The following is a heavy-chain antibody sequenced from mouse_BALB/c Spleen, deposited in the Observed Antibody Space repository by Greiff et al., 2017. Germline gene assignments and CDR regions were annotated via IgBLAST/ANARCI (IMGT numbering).Heavy chain of an antibody. Sequence: VQLHQSGAELVKPGTSVKLSCKASGYNFTSYWINWVKLRPGQGLEWIGDIYPGSGSTNYNEKFKSKATLTVDTSSSTAYMQLSSLASEDSALYYCARDGSSSFAYWGQGTLVTVSA. CDR2: IYPGSGST. V-gene: IGHV1-55*01. J-gene: IGHJ3*01. D-gene: IGHD1-1*01. CDR1: GYNFTSYW. CDR3: ARDGSSSFAY.